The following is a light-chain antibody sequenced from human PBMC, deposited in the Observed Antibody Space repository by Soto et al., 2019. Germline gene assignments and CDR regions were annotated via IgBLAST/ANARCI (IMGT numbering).Light chain of an antibody. J-gene: IGKJ1*01. CDR2: WAS. CDR1: QSVLNSSNNKNY. Sequence: DVVMTQSPDSLAVSLGERATINCKSSQSVLNSSNNKNYLAWYQQKPGQPPKLLIYWASTRESGVPDRLSGSGSGTDFTLTISSLQAEDVAVYDCQQYDDTPRTFGQGTKVEIK. V-gene: IGKV4-1*01. CDR3: QQYDDTPRT.